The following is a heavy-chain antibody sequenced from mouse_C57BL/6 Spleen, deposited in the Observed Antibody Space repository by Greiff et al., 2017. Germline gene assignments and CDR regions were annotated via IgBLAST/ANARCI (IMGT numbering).Heavy chain of an antibody. CDR1: GYTFTSYD. CDR2: IYPRDGST. CDR3: SRWWIYYYVSSPYYYAMGC. Sequence: QVQLQQSGPELVKPGASVKLSCKASGYTFTSYDINWVKQSTGKGLEWIGWIYPRDGSTRYNEKFKGKATLTVDTSSSTAYMELHSLTSRDSAVYFCSRWWIYYYVSSPYYYAMGCWGQGTSVTVSA. V-gene: IGHV1-85*01. J-gene: IGHJ4*01. D-gene: IGHD1-1*01.